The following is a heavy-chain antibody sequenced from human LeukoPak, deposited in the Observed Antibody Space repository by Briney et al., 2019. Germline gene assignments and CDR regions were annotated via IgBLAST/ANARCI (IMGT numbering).Heavy chain of an antibody. CDR2: INHSGST. V-gene: IGHV4-34*01. J-gene: IGHJ6*04. CDR1: GGSFSGYY. D-gene: IGHD3-16*01. CDR3: ANTVGGGYYYYGMDV. Sequence: SETLSLTCAVYGGSFSGYYWSWIRQPPGKGLEGIGEINHSGSTNYNPSLKSRVTISVDTSKNQFSLKLSSVTAADTAVYYCANTVGGGYYYYGMDVWGKGTTVTVSS.